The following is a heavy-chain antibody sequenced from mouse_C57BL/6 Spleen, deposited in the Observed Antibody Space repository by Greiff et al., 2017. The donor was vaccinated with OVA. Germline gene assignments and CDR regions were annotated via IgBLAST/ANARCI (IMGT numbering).Heavy chain of an antibody. D-gene: IGHD1-1*01. J-gene: IGHJ3*01. CDR2: INPNYGTT. CDR1: GYSFTDYY. V-gene: IGHV1-39*01. CDR3: ASNYYGSSYGFAY. Sequence: VQLQQSGPELVKPGASVKISCKASGYSFTDYYMNWVKQSNGKSLEWIGVINPNYGTTSYNQKFKGKATLTVDQSSSTAYMQLNSLTSEDSAVYYGASNYYGSSYGFAYWGQGTLVTVSA.